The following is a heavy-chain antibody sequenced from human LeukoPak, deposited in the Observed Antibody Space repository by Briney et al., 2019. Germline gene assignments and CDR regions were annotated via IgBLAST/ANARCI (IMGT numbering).Heavy chain of an antibody. Sequence: ASVKVSCKASGYTFTGYYMHWVRQAPGQGLEWMGWINPNSGGTNYAQKFQGRVTMTRDTSLSTAYMELSRLRSDDTAVYYCARGVARYYYDSSGYYLYWGQGTLVTVSS. V-gene: IGHV1-2*02. D-gene: IGHD3-22*01. J-gene: IGHJ4*02. CDR2: INPNSGGT. CDR3: ARGVARYYYDSSGYYLY. CDR1: GYTFTGYY.